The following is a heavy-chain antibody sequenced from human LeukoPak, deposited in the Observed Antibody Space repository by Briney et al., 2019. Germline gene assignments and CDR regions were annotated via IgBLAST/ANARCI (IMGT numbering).Heavy chain of an antibody. CDR2: IWYDGSNK. CDR1: GFTFSTYG. D-gene: IGHD2-2*01. J-gene: IGHJ4*02. Sequence: PGRSLRLSCAASGFTFSTYGTHWVRQAPGKGLEWVAVIWYDGSNKYYADSVKGRFTISGDNSKNTLYLQMNSLRAEDTAVYYCARDGGYCSTTSCYLEGFLDSWGQGTLVTVSS. CDR3: ARDGGYCSTTSCYLEGFLDS. V-gene: IGHV3-33*01.